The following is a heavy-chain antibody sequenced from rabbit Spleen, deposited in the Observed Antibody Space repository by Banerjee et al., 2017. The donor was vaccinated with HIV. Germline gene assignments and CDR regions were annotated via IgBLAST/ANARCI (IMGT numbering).Heavy chain of an antibody. CDR1: GFSFSSTYW. D-gene: IGHD8-1*01. CDR3: ARDTGSSFSSYGMDL. Sequence: QEQLTETGGGLVKPAGSLTLTCTASGFSFSSTYWMCWVRQAPGKGLEWIASIYINNPTTYYATWARGRFTISKTSSTTVTLQMTSLTVADTATYFCARDTGSSFSSYGMDLWGQGTLVTVS. CDR2: IYINNPTT. J-gene: IGHJ6*01. V-gene: IGHV1S45*01.